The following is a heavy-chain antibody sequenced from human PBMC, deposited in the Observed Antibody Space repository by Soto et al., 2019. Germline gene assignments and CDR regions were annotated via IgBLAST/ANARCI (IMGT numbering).Heavy chain of an antibody. V-gene: IGHV4-59*01. CDR2: IYYSGST. D-gene: IGHD6-19*01. J-gene: IGHJ4*02. CDR1: GGSISSYY. Sequence: TSETLSLTCTVSGGSISSYYWSWIRQPPGKGLEWIGYIYYSGSTNYNPSLKSRVTISVDTSKNQFSLKLSSVTAADTAVYYCASTPGIAVAGTTFDYWGQGTLVTVSS. CDR3: ASTPGIAVAGTTFDY.